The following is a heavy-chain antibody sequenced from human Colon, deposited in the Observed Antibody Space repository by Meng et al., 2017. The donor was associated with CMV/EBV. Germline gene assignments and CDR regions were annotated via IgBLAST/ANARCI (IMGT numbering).Heavy chain of an antibody. J-gene: IGHJ4*02. V-gene: IGHV1-2*02. CDR3: ATVSGGDFDY. CDR2: INPNSGGT. CDR1: GYTFTGYF. Sequence: QVQLVQVGAEGNKAAASVMVSCKASGYTFTGYFMYWVRQAPGQGLEWMGSINPNSGGTNYAQKFQGRVTMTRDTSINTAYMELSRLRSDDTAVYYCATVSGGDFDYWGQGTLVTVSS. D-gene: IGHD1-26*01.